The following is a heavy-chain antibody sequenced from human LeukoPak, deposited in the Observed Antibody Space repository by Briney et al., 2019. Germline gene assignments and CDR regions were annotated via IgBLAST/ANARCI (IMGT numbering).Heavy chain of an antibody. D-gene: IGHD6-13*01. Sequence: PGGSLRLSCAASGFTFSSYAMSWVRQAPGKGLEWVSAISGSGGSTYYADSVTGRFTISRDNSNNTLYLPMTSLRAEDTAVYYCAKEALGYSSVEAFDYWGQGTLVTVSS. CDR1: GFTFSSYA. J-gene: IGHJ4*02. V-gene: IGHV3-23*01. CDR3: AKEALGYSSVEAFDY. CDR2: ISGSGGST.